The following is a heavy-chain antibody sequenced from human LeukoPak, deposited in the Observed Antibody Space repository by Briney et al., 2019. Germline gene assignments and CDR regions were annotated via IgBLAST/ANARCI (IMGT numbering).Heavy chain of an antibody. D-gene: IGHD4-17*01. CDR1: GFTFSSYT. J-gene: IGHJ4*02. V-gene: IGHV3-74*01. CDR2: LNSDGSIT. Sequence: GGSLRLSCAASGFTFSSYTMNWVRQAPGKGLVWVSGLNSDGSITGYVDSVKGRFTISRDNAKNTLYLQMNTLRAEDTAVYYCARGGYGAYMGWGQGNLVTVSS. CDR3: ARGGYGAYMG.